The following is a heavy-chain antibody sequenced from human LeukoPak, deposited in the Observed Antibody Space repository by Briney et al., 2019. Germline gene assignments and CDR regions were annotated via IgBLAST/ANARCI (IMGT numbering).Heavy chain of an antibody. CDR2: IKSKTDGGTT. CDR1: GFTFSNAW. V-gene: IGHV3-15*01. D-gene: IGHD6-19*01. J-gene: IGHJ4*02. Sequence: GGSLRLSCAASGFTFSNAWVSWVRQAPGKGLEWVGRIKSKTDGGTTDYAAPVKGRFTISRDDSKNTLYLQMNSLKTEDTAVYYCSSGIAVAGYQNWGQVTQVTVSS. CDR3: SSGIAVAGYQN.